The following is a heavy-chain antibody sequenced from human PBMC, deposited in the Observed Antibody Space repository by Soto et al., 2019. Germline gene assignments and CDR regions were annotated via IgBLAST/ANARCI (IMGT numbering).Heavy chain of an antibody. V-gene: IGHV3-23*01. D-gene: IGHD3-22*01. CDR2: IRGSGGDT. J-gene: IGHJ4*02. CDR1: GFTFSFCA. CDR3: VKGHSDSYYYFDY. Sequence: EVQLLESGGGLVQPGGSLTLSCAASGFTFSFCAMRWVRQAPGRGLKWVSSIRGSGGDTYYADSVRGRFTISRDNSKNTLYLQVNSLRVEDTAVYYWVKGHSDSYYYFDYWGQGTLVTVSS.